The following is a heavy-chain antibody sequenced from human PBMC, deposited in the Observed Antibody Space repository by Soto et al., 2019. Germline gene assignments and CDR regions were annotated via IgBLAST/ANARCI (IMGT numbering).Heavy chain of an antibody. CDR3: AKGRTTISGVVLMYYYYYYMDV. V-gene: IGHV3-7*05. J-gene: IGHJ6*03. CDR2: IRQNGGDK. D-gene: IGHD3-3*01. CDR1: GFTFSSYW. Sequence: WGSLRLSCSASGFTFSSYWMNWVRQAPGKRLEWVSTIRQNGGDKYYVDSVKGRFTISRDNSKSTLYLQMNSLRAEDTAVYYCAKGRTTISGVVLMYYYYYYMDVWGKGTTVTVSS.